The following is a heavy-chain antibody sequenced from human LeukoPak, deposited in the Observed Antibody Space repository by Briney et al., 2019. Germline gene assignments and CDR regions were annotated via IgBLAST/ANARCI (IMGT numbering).Heavy chain of an antibody. CDR2: ISGSGGST. D-gene: IGHD3-16*02. CDR3: AKGDYDYVWGSYRYTPYFDY. V-gene: IGHV3-23*01. J-gene: IGHJ4*02. CDR1: GFTFSSYE. Sequence: GGSLRLSCAASGFTFSSYEMNWVRQAPGKGLEWVSAISGSGGSTYYADSVKGRFTISRDNSKNTLYLQMNSLRAEDTAVYYCAKGDYDYVWGSYRYTPYFDYWGQGTLVTVSS.